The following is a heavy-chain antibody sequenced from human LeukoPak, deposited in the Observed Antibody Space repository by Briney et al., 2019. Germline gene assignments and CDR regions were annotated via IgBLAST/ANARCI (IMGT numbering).Heavy chain of an antibody. Sequence: ASVKVSCKASGYTFTGYYMRWVRQAPGQGLEWMGWMNPNSGNTGYAQKFQGRVTITRNTSISTAYMELSSLRSEDTAVYYCARASRYSSSCYDYWGQGTLVTVSS. V-gene: IGHV1-8*03. CDR3: ARASRYSSSCYDY. D-gene: IGHD6-13*01. CDR1: GYTFTGYY. J-gene: IGHJ4*02. CDR2: MNPNSGNT.